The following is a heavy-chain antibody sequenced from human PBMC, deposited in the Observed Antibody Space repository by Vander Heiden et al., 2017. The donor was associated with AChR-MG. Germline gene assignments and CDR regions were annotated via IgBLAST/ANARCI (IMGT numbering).Heavy chain of an antibody. CDR3: AKSLADRAALRFDAFDI. D-gene: IGHD6-13*01. Sequence: EVQLLESGGGLVQPGGSLRLSCAASGFTFSSYAMSWVRQAPGKGLEWVSAISGSGGSTYYADSVKSRFTISRDNSKNTLYLQMNSLRAEDTAVYYCAKSLADRAALRFDAFDIWGQGTMVTVSS. CDR2: ISGSGGST. CDR1: GFTFSSYA. V-gene: IGHV3-23*01. J-gene: IGHJ3*02.